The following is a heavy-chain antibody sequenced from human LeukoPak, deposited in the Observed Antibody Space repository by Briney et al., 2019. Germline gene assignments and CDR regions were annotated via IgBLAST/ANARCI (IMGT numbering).Heavy chain of an antibody. CDR2: IIPIFGTA. V-gene: IGHV1-69*05. Sequence: ASVKVSCKASGGTFISYAISWVRQAPGQGREWMGGIIPIFGTANYAQKFQGRVTITTDESTSTAYMELSSLRSEDTAVYYCAGYGPPLDYYFDYWGQGTLVTVSS. D-gene: IGHD3-10*01. J-gene: IGHJ4*02. CDR3: AGYGPPLDYYFDY. CDR1: GGTFISYA.